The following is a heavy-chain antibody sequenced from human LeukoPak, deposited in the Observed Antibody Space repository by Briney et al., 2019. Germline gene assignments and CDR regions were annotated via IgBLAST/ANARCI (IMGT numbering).Heavy chain of an antibody. CDR2: INAGNGNT. Sequence: ASVNVSCKASGYTFTSYAMHWVRQAPGQRLEWMGWINAGNGNTKYSQKFQGRVTITRDTSASTAYMELSSLRSEDTAVYYCARDSVTRLIYNWFDPWGQGTLVTVSS. CDR1: GYTFTSYA. CDR3: ARDSVTRLIYNWFDP. V-gene: IGHV1-3*01. D-gene: IGHD4-23*01. J-gene: IGHJ5*02.